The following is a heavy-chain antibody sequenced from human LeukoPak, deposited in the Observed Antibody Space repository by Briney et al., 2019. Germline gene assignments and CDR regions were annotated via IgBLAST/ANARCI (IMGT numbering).Heavy chain of an antibody. CDR3: ATRSLWFGESAVFDY. Sequence: GASVKVSCKVSGYTLTELSVHWVRQAPGKGLEWMGGFDPEDGETIYAQKFQGRVTMTEDTSTDTAYMELSSLRSEDTAVYYCATRSLWFGESAVFDYWGQGTLVTVSS. J-gene: IGHJ4*02. D-gene: IGHD3-10*01. CDR2: FDPEDGET. V-gene: IGHV1-24*01. CDR1: GYTLTELS.